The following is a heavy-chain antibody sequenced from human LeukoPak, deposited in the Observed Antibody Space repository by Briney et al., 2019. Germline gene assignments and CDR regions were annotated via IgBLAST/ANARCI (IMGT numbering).Heavy chain of an antibody. CDR1: GGSISSGGYY. CDR3: ARAISSGSLLHKIFDY. D-gene: IGHD1-26*01. Sequence: SQTLSLTCTVSGGSISSGGYYWSWIRQPPGKGLEWIGYIYHSGSTYYNPSLKSRVTISVDRSKNQFSLKLSSVTAADTAVYYCARAISSGSLLHKIFDYWGQRTLVTVSS. V-gene: IGHV4-30-2*01. J-gene: IGHJ4*02. CDR2: IYHSGST.